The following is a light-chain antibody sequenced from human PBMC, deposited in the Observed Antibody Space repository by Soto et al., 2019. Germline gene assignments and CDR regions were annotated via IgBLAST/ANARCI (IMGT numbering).Light chain of an antibody. CDR1: SSDVGGYNY. Sequence: QSALTQPASVSGSPGQSITISCTGTSSDVGGYNYVSWYQQHPGKAPKLMIYDVSNRPSGVSNRFSGSKSGNTASLTISGRHAEDDADYYCSSYTSSSTVVFGGGTKLTVL. CDR2: DVS. V-gene: IGLV2-14*01. CDR3: SSYTSSSTVV. J-gene: IGLJ2*01.